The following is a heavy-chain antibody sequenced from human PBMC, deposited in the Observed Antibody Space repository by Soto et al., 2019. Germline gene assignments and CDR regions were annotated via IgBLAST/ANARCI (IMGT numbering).Heavy chain of an antibody. CDR1: GFTFSVYA. CDR3: AKDDYFDY. Sequence: VGSLRLSCAASGFTFSVYAMSWVRQAPGKGLEWVSAISGSVGSTYYADSVTGRFTISKDNSKSTLFLQMNSLRAEDTAVYYCAKDDYFDYWGQGTLVTVSS. CDR2: ISGSVGST. J-gene: IGHJ4*02. V-gene: IGHV3-23*01.